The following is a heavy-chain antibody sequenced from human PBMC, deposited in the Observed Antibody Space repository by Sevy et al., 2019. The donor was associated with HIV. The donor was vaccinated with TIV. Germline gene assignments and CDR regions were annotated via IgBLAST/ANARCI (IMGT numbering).Heavy chain of an antibody. CDR2: ISYDGVNK. CDR3: AGVVGRGEYLIYAYLDY. D-gene: IGHD2-15*01. V-gene: IGHV3-30*01. CDR1: GFSFSYYP. Sequence: GGSLRLSCAASGFSFSYYPMHWVRQAPGKGLEWVALISYDGVNKYYAASVKGRFTVSRDNSKNTLYLQMNSLRAEDTGVYYCAGVVGRGEYLIYAYLDYWGQGALVTVSS. J-gene: IGHJ4*02.